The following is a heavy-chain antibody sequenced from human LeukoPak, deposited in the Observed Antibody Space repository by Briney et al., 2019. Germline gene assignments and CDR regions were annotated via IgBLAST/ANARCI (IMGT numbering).Heavy chain of an antibody. CDR3: ARDSSLRADPPDY. CDR2: INTKTGNP. Sequence: GASVKVSCKASGYTFTSYAMNWVRQAPGQGLEWMGWINTKTGNPTYAQGFTGRFVFSLDTSVSTAYLQISSLKDEDTAVYYCARDSSLRADPPDYWGQGTLVTVSS. CDR1: GYTFTSYA. J-gene: IGHJ4*02. V-gene: IGHV7-4-1*02.